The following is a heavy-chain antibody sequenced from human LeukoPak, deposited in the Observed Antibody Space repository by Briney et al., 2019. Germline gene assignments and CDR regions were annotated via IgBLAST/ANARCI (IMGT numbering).Heavy chain of an antibody. Sequence: VGALRLSRAASGFPFCGYWTHWGPQGPGEGVGWGSRVNSGGSGTTYADSVEGLFTIFRDNAKNTVYMQRNSLRAEDTAIYYCIRTLFVATSPYMDVWGKGTTVTVSS. V-gene: IGHV3-74*01. D-gene: IGHD5-12*01. CDR1: GFPFCGYW. J-gene: IGHJ6*03. CDR3: IRTLFVATSPYMDV. CDR2: VNSGGSGT.